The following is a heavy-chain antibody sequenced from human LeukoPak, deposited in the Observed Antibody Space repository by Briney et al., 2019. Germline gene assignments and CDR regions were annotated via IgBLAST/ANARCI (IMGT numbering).Heavy chain of an antibody. CDR2: IYYSGHT. CDR3: VRVVPGGASFDS. J-gene: IGHJ4*02. Sequence: SETLSLTCTVSGASVTTYYWSWIRQPPGKGREWIGYIYYSGHTHNNLSLNSRVSISVDTSKNQFSLILTSLTTADTAVYYCVRVVPGGASFDSWGQGTLVTVSS. CDR1: GASVTTYY. D-gene: IGHD3-16*01. V-gene: IGHV4-59*02.